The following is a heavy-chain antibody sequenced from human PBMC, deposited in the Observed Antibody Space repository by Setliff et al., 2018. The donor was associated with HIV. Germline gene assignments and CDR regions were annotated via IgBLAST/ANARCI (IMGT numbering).Heavy chain of an antibody. V-gene: IGHV4-39*01. J-gene: IGHJ5*02. CDR2: IYYGGTT. CDR3: ARLRAAGTVHYSDP. CDR1: GGSIRSIDYF. D-gene: IGHD6-13*01. Sequence: PSEILSLTCTVSGGSIRSIDYFWGWIRQPPGKGLEWLGNIGNIYYGGTTYYNPSLKGRITISVFTSSQQLSLTLTSVTPADTAVYYCARLRAAGTVHYSDPWGQGTQVTVSS.